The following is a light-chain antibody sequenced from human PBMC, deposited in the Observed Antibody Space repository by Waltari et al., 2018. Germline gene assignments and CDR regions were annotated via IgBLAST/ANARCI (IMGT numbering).Light chain of an antibody. V-gene: IGLV1-44*01. CDR2: TNT. CDR1: PPNTGRNT. CDR3: ATWDDSINNPV. J-gene: IGLJ3*02. Sequence: VLTQPPSASGTSGQRLTLPCSGSPPNTGRNTVNWYQVHPRTAPRLLIFTNTQRPSGVPDRFSASRSSTTASLAISGLQSDDEADYYCATWDDSINNPVFGGGTKLTVL.